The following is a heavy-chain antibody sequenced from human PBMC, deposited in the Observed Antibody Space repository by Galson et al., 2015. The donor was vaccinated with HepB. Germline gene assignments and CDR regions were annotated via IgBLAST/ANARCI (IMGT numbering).Heavy chain of an antibody. V-gene: IGHV4-61*08. CDR1: GGSISSGGYY. CDR2: IYYSGST. J-gene: IGHJ4*02. D-gene: IGHD6-13*01. CDR3: AREGDSSWYGVDY. Sequence: ETLSLTCTVSGGSISSGGYYWSWIRQHPGKGLEWIGYIYYSGSTNYNPSLKSRVTISVDTSKNQFSLKLSSVTAAGTAVYYCAREGDSSWYGVDYWGQGTLVTVSS.